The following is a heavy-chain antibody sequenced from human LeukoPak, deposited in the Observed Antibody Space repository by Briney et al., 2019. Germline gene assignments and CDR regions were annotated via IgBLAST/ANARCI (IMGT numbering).Heavy chain of an antibody. J-gene: IGHJ4*02. CDR3: ARDYYGDYYFDN. Sequence: PGGSLRLSCAASGFTFSTYSMNWVRQAPGKGLEWISYITSSSNIYHADSVKGRFTISRDKAKNSLYLQMNSLRAEDTAVYYCARDYYGDYYFDNWGQGTLVTVSS. V-gene: IGHV3-21*05. CDR2: ITSSSNI. D-gene: IGHD4-17*01. CDR1: GFTFSTYS.